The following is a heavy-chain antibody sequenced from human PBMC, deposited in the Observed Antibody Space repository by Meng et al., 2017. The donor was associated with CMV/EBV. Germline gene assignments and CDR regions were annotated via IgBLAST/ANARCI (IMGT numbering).Heavy chain of an antibody. Sequence: ASVKVSCKASGYTFTSYGISWVRQAPGQGLEWMGWISAYNGNTNYAQKLQGRVTMTTDTSTSTAHMELRSLRSDDTAVYYCARGGIVGATEYYYYGMDVWGQGTTVTVSS. J-gene: IGHJ6*02. D-gene: IGHD1-26*01. CDR1: GYTFTSYG. CDR2: ISAYNGNT. CDR3: ARGGIVGATEYYYYGMDV. V-gene: IGHV1-18*01.